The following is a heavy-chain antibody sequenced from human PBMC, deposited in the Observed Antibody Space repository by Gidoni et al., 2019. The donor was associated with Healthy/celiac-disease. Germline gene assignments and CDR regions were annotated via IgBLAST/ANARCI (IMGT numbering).Heavy chain of an antibody. D-gene: IGHD2-2*01. CDR2: IYYSGST. CDR1: GGSISSSSYY. V-gene: IGHV4-39*01. CDR3: ARHGGGSLTSYCSSTSCRSPHFDY. J-gene: IGHJ4*02. Sequence: QLQLQESGPGLVKPSETLSLTCTVSGGSISSSSYYWGWIRQPPGKGLEWIGSIYYSGSTYYNPSLKSRVTISVDTSKNQFSLKLSSVTAADTAVYYCARHGGGSLTSYCSSTSCRSPHFDYWGQGTLVTVSS.